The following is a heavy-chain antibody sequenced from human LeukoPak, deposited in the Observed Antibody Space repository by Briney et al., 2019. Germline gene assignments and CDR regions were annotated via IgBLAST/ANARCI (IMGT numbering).Heavy chain of an antibody. J-gene: IGHJ4*02. V-gene: IGHV4-39*01. D-gene: IGHD6-6*01. CDR1: GGSIGSSTYY. CDR2: IYYDGSA. Sequence: TSETLSLTCTVSGGSIGSSTYYWGWIRQPPGKGLEWIGSIYYDGSAYYNPSLKSRVTISIDTSKNQFSLRLSSVTAADTAVYHCARHPVSSKTLDYWGQGTLVTVSS. CDR3: ARHPVSSKTLDY.